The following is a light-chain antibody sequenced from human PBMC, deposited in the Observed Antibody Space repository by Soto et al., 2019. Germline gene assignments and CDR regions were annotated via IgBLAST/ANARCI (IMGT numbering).Light chain of an antibody. CDR1: SGDVGCYNY. V-gene: IGLV2-8*01. J-gene: IGLJ1*01. CDR2: EVT. CDR3: SSYAGSANYV. Sequence: QSALAQPAATSGSPGQSITISCTGTSGDVGCYNYVSWYQQRPGKAPKLMIYEVTKRPSGVPDRFSGSRSGNTASLTVSGLQAEDEADYYCSSYAGSANYVFGTGTKVTVL.